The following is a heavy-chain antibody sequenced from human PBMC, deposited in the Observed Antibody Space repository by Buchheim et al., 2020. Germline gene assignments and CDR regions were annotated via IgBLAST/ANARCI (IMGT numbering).Heavy chain of an antibody. Sequence: QVQLQESGPGLVKPSQTLSLTCTVSGGSLSSGNYYWTWIRQPAGKGLEWIGCIYTGGSIYYNPSLKSRVTISVDSSKNQFFLKLSSVTAADTAMYYCAGGNDSDDYWFDPWGQGIL. V-gene: IGHV4-61*02. D-gene: IGHD4-17*01. CDR1: GGSLSSGNYY. CDR2: IYTGGSI. J-gene: IGHJ5*02. CDR3: AGGNDSDDYWFDP.